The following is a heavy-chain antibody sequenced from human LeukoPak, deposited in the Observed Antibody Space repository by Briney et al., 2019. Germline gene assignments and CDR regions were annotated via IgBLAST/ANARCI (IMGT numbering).Heavy chain of an antibody. CDR3: ARERYCTNGVCHHNHPDDAFDI. CDR2: IIPIFGTA. J-gene: IGHJ3*02. V-gene: IGHV1-69*13. CDR1: GGTFSSYA. D-gene: IGHD2-8*01. Sequence: SVKVSCKASGGTFSSYAISWVRQAPGQGLEWMGGIIPIFGTANYAQKFQGRVTITADESTSTAYMELSSLRSEDTAVYYCARERYCTNGVCHHNHPDDAFDIWGQGTMVTVSS.